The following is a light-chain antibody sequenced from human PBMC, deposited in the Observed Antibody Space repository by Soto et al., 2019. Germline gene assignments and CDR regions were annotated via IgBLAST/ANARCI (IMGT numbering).Light chain of an antibody. Sequence: QSVLTQPASVSGSPGQSITISCTGTSSDVGGYNYVSWYQQHPGKAPRLILYEVTKRPSGVPARFSGSKSGNTASLTVSGLQAEDEAVYYCNSYVTSNVVVFGGGTKLTVL. CDR2: EVT. CDR3: NSYVTSNVVV. V-gene: IGLV2-8*01. CDR1: SSDVGGYNY. J-gene: IGLJ2*01.